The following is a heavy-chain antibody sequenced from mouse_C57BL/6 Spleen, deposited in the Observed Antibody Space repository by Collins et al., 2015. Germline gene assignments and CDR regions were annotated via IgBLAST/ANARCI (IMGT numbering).Heavy chain of an antibody. CDR1: GYTFTSYY. J-gene: IGHJ3*01. V-gene: IGHV1S56*01. CDR2: IYPGDGST. CDR3: ARREYGNYLFAY. Sequence: QVQLQQSGPELVKPGASVKMSCKASGYTFTSYYIHWVKQRPGQGLEWIGWIYPGDGSTKYNEKFKGKTTLTADKSSSTAYMLLSSLTSEDSAIYFCARREYGNYLFAYWGQGTLVTVSA. D-gene: IGHD2-10*02.